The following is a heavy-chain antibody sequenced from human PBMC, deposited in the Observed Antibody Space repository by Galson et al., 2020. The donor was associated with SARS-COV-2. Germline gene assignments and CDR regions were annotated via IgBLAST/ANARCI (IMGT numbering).Heavy chain of an antibody. CDR3: ARANGDYSNWFDV. Sequence: ALHGESLKISFEASGFTFSNDWMHWVRQVPGKGLVWISRINSDGSHTTYADSLKGRFTISRDNARNTVYLQMNSLRGDDTAVYYCARANGDYSNWFDVWGQGTLVTVSS. V-gene: IGHV3-74*03. CDR1: GFTFSNDW. CDR2: INSDGSHT. D-gene: IGHD2-8*01. J-gene: IGHJ5*02.